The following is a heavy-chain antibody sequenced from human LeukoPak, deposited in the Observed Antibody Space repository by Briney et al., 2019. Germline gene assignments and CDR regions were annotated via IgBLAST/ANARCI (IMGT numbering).Heavy chain of an antibody. CDR1: GFTFSDYY. D-gene: IGHD1-26*01. CDR2: ISSSGGYT. J-gene: IGHJ4*02. CDR3: ARSRASGSLNQYYFDY. Sequence: GGSLRLSCAASGFTFSDYYMSWVRQAPGKGLEWVSCISSSGGYTTYADSVKGRFTISRDNAKNSLYLQMNSLRAEDTAVYYCARSRASGSLNQYYFDYWGQGTLVTVSS. V-gene: IGHV3-11*06.